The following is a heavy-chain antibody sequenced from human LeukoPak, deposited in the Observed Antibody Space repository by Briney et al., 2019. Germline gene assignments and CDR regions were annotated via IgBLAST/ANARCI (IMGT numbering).Heavy chain of an antibody. Sequence: GGSLRLSCAASGFTFTNYGMHWVRQAPGKGLEWVAFIRKERRKDVCNECYADYVKRRFTIPRDNSKNTLYLQMNRLRVEDTAIYYCAKGDGWGQGTLVTVCS. CDR3: AKGDG. CDR2: IRKERRKDVCNE. J-gene: IGHJ4*02. D-gene: IGHD5-24*01. V-gene: IGHV3-30*02. CDR1: GFTFTNYG.